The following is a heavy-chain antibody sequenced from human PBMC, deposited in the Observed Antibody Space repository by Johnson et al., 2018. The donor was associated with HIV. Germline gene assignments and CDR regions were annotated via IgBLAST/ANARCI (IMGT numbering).Heavy chain of an antibody. CDR1: GFTVSSNY. CDR2: ISSSGTSV. CDR3: AKVDCGGDTCAGYDPFDL. V-gene: IGHV3-11*04. D-gene: IGHD2-21*01. J-gene: IGHJ3*01. Sequence: QVQLVESGGGLIQPGGSLRLSCAASGFTVSSNYMSWVRQAPGKGLEWGSYISSSGTSVYYADSVKGRFSIPRDNAKHSLYLQMNSLGAEDTAGYSCAKVDCGGDTCAGYDPFDLWGQGTLVTVSS.